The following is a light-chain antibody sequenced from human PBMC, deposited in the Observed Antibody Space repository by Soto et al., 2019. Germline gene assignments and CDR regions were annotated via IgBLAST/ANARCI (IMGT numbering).Light chain of an antibody. J-gene: IGKJ1*01. V-gene: IGKV1-5*01. Sequence: NQMTQSPSTLSASVGDRVTITCRASQSISSWLAWYQQKPGKAPKLLIYDASNLGSGVPSRFSGSGSGTEFTLTISSLQPDDFATYYCQQYDTYSTFGQGTKVDIK. CDR1: QSISSW. CDR3: QQYDTYST. CDR2: DAS.